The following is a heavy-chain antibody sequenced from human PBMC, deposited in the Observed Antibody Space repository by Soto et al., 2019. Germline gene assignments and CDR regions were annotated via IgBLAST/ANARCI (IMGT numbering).Heavy chain of an antibody. CDR2: IVPMLGTP. CDR1: GGTFDNFI. J-gene: IGHJ6*02. CDR3: ATNGTYSSSLSQYSGMDA. Sequence: QVQLVQSGAEVKEPGSSVRVSCKASGGTFDNFIMNWVRQTPGQGLEWMGGIVPMLGTPTYAEKFKGRVTISATGSTSTMYMEVTSLRSEDTAIYYCATNGTYSSSLSQYSGMDAWGQGTKVTVSS. V-gene: IGHV1-69*01. D-gene: IGHD1-26*01.